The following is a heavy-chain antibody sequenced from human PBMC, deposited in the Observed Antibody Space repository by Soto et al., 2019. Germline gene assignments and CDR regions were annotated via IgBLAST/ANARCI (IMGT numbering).Heavy chain of an antibody. CDR3: ARHSLPIRKNNWFEH. V-gene: IGHV4-39*01. CDR2: IFYLGSS. J-gene: IGHJ5*02. Sequence: PSETLSLTCTVSGDSIISSDFYWGWVRQPPGKGLEWIGSIFYLGSSYYNPSLKSRVTMSVDTSKNQFSLRLRPVTAADTAVYFRARHSLPIRKNNWFEHWGQGTMLTASS. CDR1: GDSIISSDFY.